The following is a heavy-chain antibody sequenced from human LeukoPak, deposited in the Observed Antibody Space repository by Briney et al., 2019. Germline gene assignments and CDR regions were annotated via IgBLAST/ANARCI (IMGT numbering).Heavy chain of an antibody. V-gene: IGHV4-31*03. Sequence: SETLSLNCTVSGGSISSGGYYWSWIRQHPGKGLEWIGYIYYSGSTYYNPSLKSRVTISVDTSKNQFSLKLSSVTAADTAVYYCARALSGSYSFDYWGQGTLVTVSS. J-gene: IGHJ4*02. D-gene: IGHD1-26*01. CDR1: GGSISSGGYY. CDR3: ARALSGSYSFDY. CDR2: IYYSGST.